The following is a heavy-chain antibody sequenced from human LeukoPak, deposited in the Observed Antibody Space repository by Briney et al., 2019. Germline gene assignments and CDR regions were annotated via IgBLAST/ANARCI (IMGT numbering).Heavy chain of an antibody. CDR2: IYYSGST. J-gene: IGHJ4*02. Sequence: SETLSLTCTVSGGSISSSSYYWGWIRQPPGKGLEWIGSIYYSGSTYYNPSLKSRVTTSVDTSKNQFSLKLTSVTAADTAVYYCARGGYCGDDCFFYSWGQGTLVTVSS. CDR1: GGSISSSSYY. V-gene: IGHV4-39*07. D-gene: IGHD2-21*02. CDR3: ARGGYCGDDCFFYS.